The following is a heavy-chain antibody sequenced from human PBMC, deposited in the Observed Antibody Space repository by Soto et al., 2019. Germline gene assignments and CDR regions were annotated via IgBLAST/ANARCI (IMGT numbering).Heavy chain of an antibody. Sequence: SVKVSCKASGGTFSSYAISWVRQAPGQGLEWMGGIIPIFGTANYAQKFQGRVTITADESTSTAYMELSSLRSEDTAVYYCARDLRLHGFNWFDPWGQGTLVTVSS. CDR1: GGTFSSYA. CDR2: IIPIFGTA. D-gene: IGHD5-12*01. CDR3: ARDLRLHGFNWFDP. J-gene: IGHJ5*02. V-gene: IGHV1-69*13.